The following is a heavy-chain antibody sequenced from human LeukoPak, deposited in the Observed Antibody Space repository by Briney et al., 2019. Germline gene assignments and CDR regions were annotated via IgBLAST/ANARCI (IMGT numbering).Heavy chain of an antibody. V-gene: IGHV4-34*01. Sequence: PSETLSLTCAVYGGSFSGYYWSWIRQPPGKGLEWIGEINHSGSTNYNPSLKSRVTISVDTSKNQFSLKLSSVTAADTAVYYCARGRGQLERRYYYYYMDVWGKGTTVTVSS. CDR1: GGSFSGYY. CDR3: ARGRGQLERRYYYYYMDV. D-gene: IGHD1-1*01. J-gene: IGHJ6*03. CDR2: INHSGST.